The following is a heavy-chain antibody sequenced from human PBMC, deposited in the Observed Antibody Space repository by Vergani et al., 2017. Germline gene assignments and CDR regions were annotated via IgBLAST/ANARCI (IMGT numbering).Heavy chain of an antibody. Sequence: EVQLVESGGGLVKPGGSLRLSCAASGFTFSSSSMNWVRQAPGKGLEWVSSISSSSSYIYYADSVKGRFTISRDNAKNSLYLQMNSLRAEATTVYYCARECSGGSCYSDYWGQGTLVTVSS. D-gene: IGHD2-15*01. V-gene: IGHV3-21*01. CDR1: GFTFSSSS. CDR3: ARECSGGSCYSDY. J-gene: IGHJ4*02. CDR2: ISSSSSYI.